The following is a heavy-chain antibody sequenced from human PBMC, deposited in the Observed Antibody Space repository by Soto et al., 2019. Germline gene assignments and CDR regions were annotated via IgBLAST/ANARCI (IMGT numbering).Heavy chain of an antibody. CDR2: INAGNSNT. D-gene: IGHD6-19*01. V-gene: IGHV1-3*01. CDR1: GYTFTTNA. CDR3: AREVSGQWLVPNPFDY. Sequence: ASVKVSCKASGYTFTTNAIHWVRQAPGQRLEWMGWINAGNSNTKYSQKFQGRVTITRDTSASTAYMELSSLRSEDTAVYYCAREVSGQWLVPNPFDYWGQGTPVTVSS. J-gene: IGHJ4*02.